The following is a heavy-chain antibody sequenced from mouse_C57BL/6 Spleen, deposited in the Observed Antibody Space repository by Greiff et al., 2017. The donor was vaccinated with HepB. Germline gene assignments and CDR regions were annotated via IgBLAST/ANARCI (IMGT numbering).Heavy chain of an antibody. J-gene: IGHJ2*01. CDR3: ARTARIKY. Sequence: DVQLQESGPGLVKPSQSLSLTCTVTGYSITSGYGWNSIRQFPGNKLEWMGYISYSGSTNYNPSLKSRISITRDTSKNQFFLQLNSVTTEDTATYYCARTARIKYWSQGTTLTVSS. V-gene: IGHV3-2*02. D-gene: IGHD1-2*01. CDR2: ISYSGST. CDR1: GYSITSGYG.